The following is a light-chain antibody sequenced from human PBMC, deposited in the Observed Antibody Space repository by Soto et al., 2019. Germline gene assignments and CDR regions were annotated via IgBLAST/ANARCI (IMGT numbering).Light chain of an antibody. J-gene: IGKJ4*01. V-gene: IGKV3-11*01. CDR3: QHRTDWPLT. CDR1: QSVSSY. Sequence: EIVLTQSPATLSLSPGERATLSCGASQSVSSYLAWYQQKPGQAPRLLIYDGSNRATGIPARFSGSGSGTDFTLTISSLEPEDFAVYYCQHRTDWPLTFGGGTKVEIK. CDR2: DGS.